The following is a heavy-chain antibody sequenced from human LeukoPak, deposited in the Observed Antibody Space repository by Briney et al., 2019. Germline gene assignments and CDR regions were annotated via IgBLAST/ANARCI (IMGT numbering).Heavy chain of an antibody. CDR1: GYTFTSYG. CDR3: ARDGDSSSPMDAFDI. Sequence: SVKVSCKASGYTFTSYGISWVRQAPGQGLEWMGGIIPIFGTANYAQKFQGRVTITTDESTSTAYMELSSLRSEDTAVYYCARDGDSSSPMDAFDIWGQGTMVTVSS. D-gene: IGHD6-13*01. CDR2: IIPIFGTA. V-gene: IGHV1-69*05. J-gene: IGHJ3*02.